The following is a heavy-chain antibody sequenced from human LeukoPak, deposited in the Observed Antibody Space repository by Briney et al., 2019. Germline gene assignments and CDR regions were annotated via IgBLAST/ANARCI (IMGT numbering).Heavy chain of an antibody. CDR2: ISWSSGSI. V-gene: IGHV3-9*01. Sequence: GRSLRLSCAASGFTFDDYAMHWVRQAPGKGLEWVSGISWSSGSIGYADSVKGRFTISRDNAKNSLYLQMNSLRAEDTALYYCAKDMKIAAAGMDYWGQGTLVTVSS. J-gene: IGHJ4*02. CDR3: AKDMKIAAAGMDY. D-gene: IGHD6-13*01. CDR1: GFTFDDYA.